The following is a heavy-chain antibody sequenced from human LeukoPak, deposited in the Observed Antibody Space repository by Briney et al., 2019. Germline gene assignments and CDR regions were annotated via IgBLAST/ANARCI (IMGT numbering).Heavy chain of an antibody. V-gene: IGHV3-23*01. J-gene: IGHJ4*02. CDR2: ISGSGGST. Sequence: GGSLRLSCAASGFTFTSYAMSWVRQAPGKGLEWVSAISGSGGSTYYADSVKGRFTISRDNSKNTLYLQMNSLRAEDTAVYYCAKALLLWFGEHDYWGQGTLVTVSS. CDR1: GFTFTSYA. CDR3: AKALLLWFGEHDY. D-gene: IGHD3-10*01.